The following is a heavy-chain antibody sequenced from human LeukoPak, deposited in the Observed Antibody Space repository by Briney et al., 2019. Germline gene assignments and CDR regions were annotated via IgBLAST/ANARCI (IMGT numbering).Heavy chain of an antibody. J-gene: IGHJ4*02. V-gene: IGHV4-59*01. CDR3: ARGGGIWSRDFDY. D-gene: IGHD2-15*01. Sequence: SETLSLTCTVSGGSISSYYWSWIRQPPGKGLEWIGYIYYSGSTNYNPSLKSRVTISVDTSKNQFSLKLSSVTAADTAVYYRARGGGIWSRDFDYWGQGTLVTISS. CDR2: IYYSGST. CDR1: GGSISSYY.